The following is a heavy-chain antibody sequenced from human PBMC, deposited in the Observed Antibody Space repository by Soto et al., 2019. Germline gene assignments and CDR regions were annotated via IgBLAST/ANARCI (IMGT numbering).Heavy chain of an antibody. CDR1: GGTFSSYA. CDR3: ARGYDFWSGYLDY. D-gene: IGHD3-3*01. Sequence: SVKVSCKASGGTFSSYAISWVRQAPGQGLEWMGGIIPIFGTANYAQKFQGRVTITADESTSTAYMELSSLRSEYTAVYYCARGYDFWSGYLDYWGQGTLVTVSS. V-gene: IGHV1-69*13. J-gene: IGHJ4*02. CDR2: IIPIFGTA.